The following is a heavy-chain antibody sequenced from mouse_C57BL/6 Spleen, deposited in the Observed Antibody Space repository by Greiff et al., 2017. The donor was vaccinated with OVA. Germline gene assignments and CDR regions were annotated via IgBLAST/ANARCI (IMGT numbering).Heavy chain of an antibody. D-gene: IGHD2-2*01. Sequence: VQLQQSGPELVKPGASVKISCKASGYTFTDYYMNWVKQSHGKSLEWIGDINPNNGGTSYNQKFKGKATLTVDKSSSTAYMELRSLTSEDSAVYYCASPYGYDGNYYAMDYWGQGTSVTVSS. V-gene: IGHV1-26*01. CDR1: GYTFTDYY. CDR3: ASPYGYDGNYYAMDY. CDR2: INPNNGGT. J-gene: IGHJ4*01.